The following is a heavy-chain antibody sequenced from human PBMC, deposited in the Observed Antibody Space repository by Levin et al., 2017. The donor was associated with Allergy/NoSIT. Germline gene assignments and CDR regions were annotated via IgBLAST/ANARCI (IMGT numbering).Heavy chain of an antibody. V-gene: IGHV1-69*13. CDR3: ASDKYGSSWTHYYDYGMDV. CDR2: IIPIYGTA. J-gene: IGHJ6*02. Sequence: SVKVSCKASGGTFSSYAISWVRQAPGQGLEWMGGIIPIYGTANYAQKFQGRVTITEDESTSTAYMELSSLRSEDTAVYYCASDKYGSSWTHYYDYGMDVWGQGTTVTVSS. D-gene: IGHD6-13*01. CDR1: GGTFSSYA.